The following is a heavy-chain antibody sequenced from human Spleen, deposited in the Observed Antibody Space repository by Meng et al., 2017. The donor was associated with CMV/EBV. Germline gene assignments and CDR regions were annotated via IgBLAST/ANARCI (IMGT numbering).Heavy chain of an antibody. Sequence: GESLKISCAASGFTFSSYAMHWVRQAPGKGLEWVAIISYDGSNKYYADSVKGRFTISRDNSKNTLYLQMHSLRAEDTAVYYCAREIYHYDSSGYYYPTSNAFDIWGQGTMVTVSS. CDR3: AREIYHYDSSGYYYPTSNAFDI. V-gene: IGHV3-30-3*01. CDR1: GFTFSSYA. J-gene: IGHJ3*02. CDR2: ISYDGSNK. D-gene: IGHD3-22*01.